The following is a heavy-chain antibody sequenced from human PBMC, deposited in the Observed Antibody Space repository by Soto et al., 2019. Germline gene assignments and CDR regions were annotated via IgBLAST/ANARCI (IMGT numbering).Heavy chain of an antibody. CDR3: GAYDSSGCI. Sequence: PSETLSLTCTVSGGSISSYYWSWIRQPPGKGLEWIGYIYYSGSTNYNPSLKSRVTMSVDTSKNQFSLMLSSVTAADTAVYYCGAYDSSGCIWGQGTLVTVSS. J-gene: IGHJ4*02. CDR1: GGSISSYY. V-gene: IGHV4-59*08. CDR2: IYYSGST. D-gene: IGHD3-22*01.